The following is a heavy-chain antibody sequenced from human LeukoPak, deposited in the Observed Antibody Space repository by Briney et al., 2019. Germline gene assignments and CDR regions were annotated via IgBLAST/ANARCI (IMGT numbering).Heavy chain of an antibody. CDR1: GFTFSNYA. J-gene: IGHJ4*02. D-gene: IGHD3-10*01. CDR2: ISGSGGST. CDR3: AKDQSGYFDY. V-gene: IGHV3-23*01. Sequence: GGSLRLSCAPSGFTFSNYAMSWVRQAPGKGLEWVSAISGSGGSTYYADSVKGRFTISRDNSKNTLYLQMNSLRAEDTAVYYCAKDQSGYFDYWGQGTLVTVSS.